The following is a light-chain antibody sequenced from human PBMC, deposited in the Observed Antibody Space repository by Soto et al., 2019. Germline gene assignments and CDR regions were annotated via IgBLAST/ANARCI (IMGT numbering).Light chain of an antibody. CDR1: QSVNFN. J-gene: IGKJ1*01. CDR3: QQYENWPRT. Sequence: EIVMTQSPATLSVSPGERVTLSCRASQSVNFNLAWYQQKPGQAPRLLMYGASSRATGIPARFSGSGSRTEFTLSTSSLQSEDCAVYYCQQYENWPRTFGQGTKV. CDR2: GAS. V-gene: IGKV3-15*01.